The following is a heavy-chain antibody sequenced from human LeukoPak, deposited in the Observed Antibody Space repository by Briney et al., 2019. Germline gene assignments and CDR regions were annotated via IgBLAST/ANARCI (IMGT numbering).Heavy chain of an antibody. CDR2: IYPGDSDT. V-gene: IGHV5-51*01. CDR3: AGRAAVIDWFDP. J-gene: IGHJ5*02. Sequence: AGESLKISCKGSGYSFTSYWIVWVRQMPGKGLEWMGIIYPGDSDTRYSPSFQGQVTISADKSINTAYLQWSSLKASDTAIYYCAGRAAVIDWFDPWGQGTLVSVSS. D-gene: IGHD6-13*01. CDR1: GYSFTSYW.